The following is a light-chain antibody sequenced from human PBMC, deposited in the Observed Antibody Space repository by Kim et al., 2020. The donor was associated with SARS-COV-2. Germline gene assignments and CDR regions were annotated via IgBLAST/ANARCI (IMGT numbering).Light chain of an antibody. CDR2: DAS. V-gene: IGKV3D-20*02. CDR3: QQANNFPYT. J-gene: IGKJ2*01. CDR1: QSISSSY. Sequence: EIVLTQSPGTLSLSPGERATLSCRASQSISSSYLAWYQQKLGQAPSLLIYDASSRATGIPDRFSGSGSGTDFTLTISRLEPEDFATYYCQQANNFPYTFGQGTKLEI.